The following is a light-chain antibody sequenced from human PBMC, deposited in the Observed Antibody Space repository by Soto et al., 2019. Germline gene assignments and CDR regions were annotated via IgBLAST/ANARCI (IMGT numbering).Light chain of an antibody. CDR1: QNILYNSYNKNY. V-gene: IGKV4-1*01. Sequence: DIVMTQSPDSLAVSLGERATINCKSSQNILYNSYNKNYLAWYQQRPGQPPKLLISWASTRESGVPDRFSGSGSRTDFSLTISSLQAEDVAVYYCQQYYSRPPTFGQGTKVEIK. CDR3: QQYYSRPPT. J-gene: IGKJ1*01. CDR2: WAS.